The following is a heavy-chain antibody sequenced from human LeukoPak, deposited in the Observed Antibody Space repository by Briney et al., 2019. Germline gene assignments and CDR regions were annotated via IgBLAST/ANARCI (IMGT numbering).Heavy chain of an antibody. D-gene: IGHD6-13*01. Sequence: SETLSLTCTVSGGSISSGGYYWSWLRQHPGKGLEWIGYIYYSGSTYYNPSLKSRVTISVDTSKNQFSLKLSSVTAADTAVYYCARSAAGSSSWVVFPNWFDPWGQGTLVTVSS. J-gene: IGHJ5*02. CDR1: GGSISSGGYY. CDR2: IYYSGST. CDR3: ARSAAGSSSWVVFPNWFDP. V-gene: IGHV4-31*03.